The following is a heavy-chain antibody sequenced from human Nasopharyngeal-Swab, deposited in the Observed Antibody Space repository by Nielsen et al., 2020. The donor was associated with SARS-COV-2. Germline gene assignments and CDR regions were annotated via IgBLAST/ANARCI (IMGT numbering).Heavy chain of an antibody. CDR1: GFTFSSYD. Sequence: GESLKISCAASGFTFSSYDMHWVRQATGKGLEWVSAIGTAGDTYYPGSVKGRFTISRENAKNSLYLQMNSLKTEDTAVYYCTTTLIRGLTRGEWGQGTLVTVSS. D-gene: IGHD3-10*01. V-gene: IGHV3-13*01. J-gene: IGHJ4*02. CDR2: IGTAGDT. CDR3: TTTLIRGLTRGE.